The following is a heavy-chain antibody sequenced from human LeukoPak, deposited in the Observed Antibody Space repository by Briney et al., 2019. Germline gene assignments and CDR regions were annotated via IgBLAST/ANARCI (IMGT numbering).Heavy chain of an antibody. CDR2: IYYSGST. Sequence: SETLSLTCTVSGGSISSGDYYWSWIRQPPGKGLEWIGYIYYSGSTYYNPSLKSRVTISVDTSKNQFSLKLSSVTAADTAVYYCARDYHFWSGYSPLGDAFDIWGQGTMVTVSS. CDR1: GGSISSGDYY. J-gene: IGHJ3*02. CDR3: ARDYHFWSGYSPLGDAFDI. D-gene: IGHD3-3*02. V-gene: IGHV4-30-4*01.